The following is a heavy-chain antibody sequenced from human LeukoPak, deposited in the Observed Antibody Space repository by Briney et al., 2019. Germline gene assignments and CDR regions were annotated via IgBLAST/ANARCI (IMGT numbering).Heavy chain of an antibody. V-gene: IGHV3-21*01. CDR1: GFTFGSYS. CDR3: AKDAQRGFDYSNSLEH. Sequence: GGSLRLSCAASGFTFGSYSMEWVRQAPGKGLEWVSSMDRSSSYIYYADSVKGRFTISRDNAKNSLYLQMDSLRAEDTAVYYCAKDAQRGFDYSNSLEHWGQGSLVTVSS. CDR2: MDRSSSYI. D-gene: IGHD4-11*01. J-gene: IGHJ4*02.